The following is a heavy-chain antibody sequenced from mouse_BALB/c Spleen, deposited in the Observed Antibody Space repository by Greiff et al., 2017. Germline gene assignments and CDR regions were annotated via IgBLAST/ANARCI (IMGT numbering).Heavy chain of an antibody. V-gene: IGHV14-3*02. J-gene: IGHJ4*01. CDR2: IDPANGNT. CDR1: GFNIKDTY. Sequence: EVQLQQSGAELVKPGASVKLSCTATGFNIKDTYMHWVKQRPEQGLEWIGRIDPANGNTKYDPKFQGKATITADTSSNTAYLQLSSLTSEDTAVYYCAPDYYGNYGAMDYWGQGTSVTVSS. CDR3: APDYYGNYGAMDY. D-gene: IGHD2-1*01.